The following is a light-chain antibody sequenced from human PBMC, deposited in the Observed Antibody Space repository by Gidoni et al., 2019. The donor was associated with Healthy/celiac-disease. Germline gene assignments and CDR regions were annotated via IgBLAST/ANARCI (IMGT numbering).Light chain of an antibody. V-gene: IGKV3-20*01. Sequence: EIVLTQSPGTLSLSPGERATLSCRASQSVSTSYLAWYQQKPGQAPRLLISSASSRATGIPDRFSGSGSGTDFTLTISRLEPEDFAVYYCQQCGSSSRYTFGQXTKLEIK. CDR1: QSVSTSY. CDR3: QQCGSSSRYT. CDR2: SAS. J-gene: IGKJ2*01.